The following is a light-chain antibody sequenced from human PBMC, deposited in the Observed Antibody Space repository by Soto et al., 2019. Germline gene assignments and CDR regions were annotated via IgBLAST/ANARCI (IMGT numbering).Light chain of an antibody. CDR2: AAS. J-gene: IGKJ2*01. CDR3: QQYYSYPPS. V-gene: IGKV1-8*01. CDR1: QGISSY. Sequence: AIRMTQSPSSFSASTGDRVTITCRASQGISSYLAWYQQKPGKAPKRLSYAASTLQSGVPSMFSGSGSGTDFTLTISCLQSEDFATYYCQQYYSYPPSFGQGTKLEIK.